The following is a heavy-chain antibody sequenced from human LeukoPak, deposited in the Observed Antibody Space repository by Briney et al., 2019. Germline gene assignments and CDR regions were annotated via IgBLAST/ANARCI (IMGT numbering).Heavy chain of an antibody. V-gene: IGHV3-53*01. CDR2: IYSDGTT. CDR1: GFTVSNNY. J-gene: IGHJ4*02. Sequence: PGGSLRLSCAASGFTVSNNYMSWVRQAPGKKLEWVSDIYSDGTTFYADSVKGRFTISRDNSKSTLYLQMNSLRAEDTAVYYCASSAAAGTTDYWGQGTLVTVSS. CDR3: ASSAAAGTTDY. D-gene: IGHD6-13*01.